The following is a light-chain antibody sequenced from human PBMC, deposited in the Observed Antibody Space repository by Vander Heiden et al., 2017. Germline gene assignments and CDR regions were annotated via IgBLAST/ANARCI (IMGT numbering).Light chain of an antibody. J-gene: IGLJ2*01. Sequence: GQRVTISCSGSSSNIGSNTVNWYQQLPGTAPKLLIYSNNQRPSGVPDRFSGSKSGTSASLASSGLQSEEEADYYCAAWDDSLNGVVFGGGTKRTVL. CDR3: AAWDDSLNGVV. CDR2: SNN. V-gene: IGLV1-44*01. CDR1: SSNIGSNT.